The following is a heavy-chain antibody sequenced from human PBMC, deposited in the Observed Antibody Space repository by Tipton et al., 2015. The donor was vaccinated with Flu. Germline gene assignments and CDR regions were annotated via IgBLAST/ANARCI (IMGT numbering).Heavy chain of an antibody. CDR1: GYTFTSNW. J-gene: IGHJ6*02. D-gene: IGHD2-15*01. Sequence: QSGAEVKKTGESLKISCQGSGYTFTSNWIGWVRQTPGKGLEWMGIIFAGDSDVRYSPSFQGQVTISVDRSISTAFLHWSSLKASDSGIYYCARACNGGSCFSRQYHNYGMDVWGQGTTVTVS. V-gene: IGHV5-51*03. CDR2: IFAGDSDV. CDR3: ARACNGGSCFSRQYHNYGMDV.